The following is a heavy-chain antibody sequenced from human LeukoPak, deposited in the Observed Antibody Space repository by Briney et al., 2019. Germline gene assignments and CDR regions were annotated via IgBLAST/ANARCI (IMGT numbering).Heavy chain of an antibody. CDR1: GLTFSKYA. J-gene: IGHJ3*02. CDR3: XXXIGRSQGAFDI. D-gene: IGHD3-10*01. Sequence: GGSLRLSCAASGLTFSKYAMHWLRQTPGKGLEWVAAIWNDGSDENYADSAKGRFTISSDNSKNTLYLQMNSLRVEDTAGYYCXXXIGRSQGAFDIWGQGTMITVSS. V-gene: IGHV3-33*01. CDR2: IWNDGSDE.